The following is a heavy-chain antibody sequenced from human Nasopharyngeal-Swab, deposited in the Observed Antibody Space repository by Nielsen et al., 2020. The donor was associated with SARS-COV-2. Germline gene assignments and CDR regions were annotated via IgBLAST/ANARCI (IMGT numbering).Heavy chain of an antibody. J-gene: IGHJ4*02. D-gene: IGHD2-15*01. Sequence: SETLSLTCTVSGGSISSYYWSWIRQPPGKGLEWIGYIYYSGSTSYNPSLKSRVTISVDTSKNQFSLKLSSVTAADTAVYYCARELRIGNFDYWGQGTLVTVSS. CDR2: IYYSGST. V-gene: IGHV4-59*01. CDR1: GGSISSYY. CDR3: ARELRIGNFDY.